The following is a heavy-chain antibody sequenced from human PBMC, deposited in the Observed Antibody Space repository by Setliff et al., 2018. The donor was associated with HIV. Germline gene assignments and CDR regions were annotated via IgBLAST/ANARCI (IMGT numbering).Heavy chain of an antibody. CDR1: GGTFSSYA. Sequence: ASVKVYCKASGGTFSSYAISWVRQAPGQGLEWMGWIGSYSGYTIYAQKFQDRLTMTTDTSTTTASMELRSLRSDDTAVYYCVRGHCNSDKCWYTWFDPWGQGTLVTVSS. CDR2: IGSYSGYT. J-gene: IGHJ5*02. CDR3: VRGHCNSDKCWYTWFDP. D-gene: IGHD2-2*01. V-gene: IGHV1-18*01.